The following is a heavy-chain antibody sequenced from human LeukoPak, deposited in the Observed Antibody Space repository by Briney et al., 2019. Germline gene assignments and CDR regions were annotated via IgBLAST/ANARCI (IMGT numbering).Heavy chain of an antibody. CDR3: ARITMTRSGMDY. D-gene: IGHD3-22*01. CDR1: GGSISSGGYY. CDR2: IYYSGST. Sequence: TLSLTCTVSGGSISSGGYYWSWIRQHPGKGLEWIGYIYYSGSTYYNPSLKSRVTISVDTSKNQFSLKLSSVTAADTAVYYCARITMTRSGMDYWGQGTLVTVSS. V-gene: IGHV4-31*03. J-gene: IGHJ4*02.